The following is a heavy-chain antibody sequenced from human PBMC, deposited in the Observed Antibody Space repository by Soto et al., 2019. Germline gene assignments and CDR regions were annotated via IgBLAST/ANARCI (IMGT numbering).Heavy chain of an antibody. Sequence: PGESLKISXKVSGYTFTNYWIGWVRQMPGKGLEWMGTMFPGDSDTRYSPSFRGQVTISADKSITTAYLQWSSLKAADTAVYYCARVGSSIAVRPFDYWGQGTLVTVSS. CDR2: MFPGDSDT. CDR3: ARVGSSIAVRPFDY. D-gene: IGHD6-6*01. V-gene: IGHV5-51*01. J-gene: IGHJ4*02. CDR1: GYTFTNYW.